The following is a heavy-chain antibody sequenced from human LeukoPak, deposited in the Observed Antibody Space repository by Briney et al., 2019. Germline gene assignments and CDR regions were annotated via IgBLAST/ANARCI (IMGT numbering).Heavy chain of an antibody. J-gene: IGHJ4*02. CDR1: GGSISSYY. CDR3: ARVRIAAAGTVHYFDY. V-gene: IGHV4-59*01. CDR2: IYYTGGT. D-gene: IGHD6-13*01. Sequence: SETLSLTCTVSGGSISSYYWSWIRQPPGKGLEWIGYIYYTGGTNYNPFLKSRVTMSVVTSKNQFSLKLSSVTAADTAVYYCARVRIAAAGTVHYFDYWGQGTLVTVSS.